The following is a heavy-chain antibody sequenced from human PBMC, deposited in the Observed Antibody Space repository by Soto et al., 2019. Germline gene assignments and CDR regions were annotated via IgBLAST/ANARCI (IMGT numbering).Heavy chain of an antibody. Sequence: LRLSCAGSGFTFSEHYMSWIRQAPGKGLEWISYVSSSDSTVYYADSVKGRFTISRDNAKNSLYLQMNSLRVEDTAVYYCARDLGYYDSSGYFDYWGQGTLVTVSS. V-gene: IGHV3-11*01. D-gene: IGHD3-22*01. CDR3: ARDLGYYDSSGYFDY. CDR2: VSSSDSTV. CDR1: GFTFSEHY. J-gene: IGHJ4*02.